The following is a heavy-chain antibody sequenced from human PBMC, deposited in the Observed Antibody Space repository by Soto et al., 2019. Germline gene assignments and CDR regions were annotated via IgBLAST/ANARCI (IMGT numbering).Heavy chain of an antibody. Sequence: SETLSLTCTVSGGSITTGGSYWSWIRQHPGKGLEWIGNIYHSGNTYYNPSLKSRLTISVDTSKNHSSLMVDSVTAADTAVYYCARARFQVLYGKPYFDSWGQGTLVTVSS. V-gene: IGHV4-31*03. CDR3: ARARFQVLYGKPYFDS. CDR2: IYHSGNT. J-gene: IGHJ4*02. CDR1: GGSITTGGSY. D-gene: IGHD2-2*02.